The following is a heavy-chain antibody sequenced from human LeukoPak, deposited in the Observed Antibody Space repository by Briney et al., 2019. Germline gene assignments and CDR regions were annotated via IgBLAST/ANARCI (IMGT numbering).Heavy chain of an antibody. CDR1: GFTFSSYG. D-gene: IGHD1-7*01. J-gene: IGHJ4*02. CDR3: AKDATPRNSIWDHFDS. CDR2: IWYDGSNK. V-gene: IGHV3-33*06. Sequence: GGSLRLSCAASGFTFSSYGMHWVRQAPGQGLEWVAVIWYDGSNKYYADSVKGRFTISRDNSKNTLYLQMNSLRAEDTAIYFCAKDATPRNSIWDHFDSWGQGTLVTVSS.